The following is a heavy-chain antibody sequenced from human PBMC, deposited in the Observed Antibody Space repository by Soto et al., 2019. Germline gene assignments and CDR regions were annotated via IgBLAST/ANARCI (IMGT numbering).Heavy chain of an antibody. CDR2: IYYSGST. CDR1: GGSISSSSYY. CDR3: ARFGAAAGTFDY. Sequence: QLQLQESGPGLVKPSETLSLTCTVSGGSISSSSYYWGWIRQPPGKGLEWIGSIYYSGSTYYNPSLKSRDTISVDTSKNQFSLKLSSVTAADTAVYYCARFGAAAGTFDYWGQGTLVTVSS. J-gene: IGHJ4*02. V-gene: IGHV4-39*01. D-gene: IGHD6-13*01.